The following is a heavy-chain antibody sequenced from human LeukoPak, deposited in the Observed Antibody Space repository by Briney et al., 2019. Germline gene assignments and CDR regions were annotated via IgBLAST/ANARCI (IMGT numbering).Heavy chain of an antibody. V-gene: IGHV1-3*01. D-gene: IGHD6-19*01. CDR2: INAGNGNT. J-gene: IGHJ4*02. CDR1: GYTFTIYA. CDR3: ASQLRRYSSGWNGDEDSFDY. Sequence: ASVKVSCKASGYTFTIYAMHWVRQAPGQRLEWMGWINAGNGNTKYSQKFQGRVTITRDTSASTAYMELSSLRSEDTAVYYCASQLRRYSSGWNGDEDSFDYWGQGTLVTVSS.